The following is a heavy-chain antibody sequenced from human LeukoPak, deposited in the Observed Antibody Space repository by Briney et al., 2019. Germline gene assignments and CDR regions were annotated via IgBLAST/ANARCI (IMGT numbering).Heavy chain of an antibody. D-gene: IGHD6-19*01. CDR1: GGSISSYY. CDR3: ARDKEVAVGLNWFDP. J-gene: IGHJ5*02. Sequence: SETLSLTCTVSGGSISSYYWSWIRQPAGKGLEWIGRIYTSGSTNYNPSLKSRVTMSVDTSKNQFSLKLSSVTAADTAVYYCARDKEVAVGLNWFDPWGQGTLVTISS. CDR2: IYTSGST. V-gene: IGHV4-4*07.